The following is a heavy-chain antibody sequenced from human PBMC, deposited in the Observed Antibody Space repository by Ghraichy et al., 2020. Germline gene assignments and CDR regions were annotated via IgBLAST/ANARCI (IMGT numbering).Heavy chain of an antibody. J-gene: IGHJ4*02. D-gene: IGHD1-26*01. CDR3: ARDVGGSYFDY. CDR1: GFTFSAYG. V-gene: IGHV3-33*01. Sequence: GGSLRLSCAASGFTFSAYGMHWVRQAPGKGLKWVAVVWYDGRNKYYEDSVKGRFTISRDNSKNTLWLQMNSLRAEDTAVYYCARDVGGSYFDYWGQGTLVTVSS. CDR2: VWYDGRNK.